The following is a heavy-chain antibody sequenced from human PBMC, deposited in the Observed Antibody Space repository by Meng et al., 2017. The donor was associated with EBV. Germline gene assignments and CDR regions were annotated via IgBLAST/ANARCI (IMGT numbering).Heavy chain of an antibody. D-gene: IGHD3-10*01. CDR3: ASESGRGYTPDY. J-gene: IGHJ4*02. V-gene: IGHV1-69*01. Sequence: QLQLVQSGAEGKKPGSSVKVSCKTSGGPFRYYAISWVRQAPGQGLEWLGGFLPRLGAPNYAQKFHGRVKITADESTSTHYMDLSSLRSEDTAIYYCASESGRGYTPDYWGQGTLVTVSS. CDR1: GGPFRYYA. CDR2: FLPRLGAP.